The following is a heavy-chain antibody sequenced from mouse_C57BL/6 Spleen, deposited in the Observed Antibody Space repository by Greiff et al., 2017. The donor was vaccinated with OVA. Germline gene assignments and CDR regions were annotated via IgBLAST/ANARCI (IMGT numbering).Heavy chain of an antibody. CDR2: INPNNGGT. D-gene: IGHD2-4*01. CDR1: GYTFTDYY. CDR3: ARKGFYYDDDGGFAY. J-gene: IGHJ3*01. V-gene: IGHV1-26*01. Sequence: VQLQQSGPELVKPGASVKISCKASGYTFTDYYMNWVKQSHGKSLEWIGDINPNNGGTSYNQKFKGKATLTVDKSSSTAYMELRSLTSEDSAVYDCARKGFYYDDDGGFAYWGQGTLVTVSA.